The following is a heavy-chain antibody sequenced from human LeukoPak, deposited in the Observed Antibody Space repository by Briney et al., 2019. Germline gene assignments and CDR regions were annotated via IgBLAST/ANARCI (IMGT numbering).Heavy chain of an antibody. CDR1: GGSISSGDYY. J-gene: IGHJ4*02. V-gene: IGHV4-30-4*08. D-gene: IGHD2-15*01. Sequence: SETMSLTCTVSGGSISSGDYYWSWIRQPPGKGLEWIGYIYYSGSTYYNPSLKSRVTISVDTSKNQFSLKLSSVTAADTAVYYCARACSGGSCSHLGYFDYWGQGTVVTVSS. CDR2: IYYSGST. CDR3: ARACSGGSCSHLGYFDY.